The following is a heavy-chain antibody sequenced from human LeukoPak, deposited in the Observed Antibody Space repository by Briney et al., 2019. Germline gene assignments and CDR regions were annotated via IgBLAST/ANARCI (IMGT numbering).Heavy chain of an antibody. CDR3: ARPGDGMGIIGYYYGLDV. CDR2: IYPGDSDT. Sequence: GESLKISCKGSGYSFTSYWIGWVRQMPGKGLEGMGIIYPGDSDTRYSPSFQGQVPISADKSNSTPYLQWRSLKASDPAMYYCARPGDGMGIIGYYYGLDVWGQGRTVIASS. D-gene: IGHD3-10*01. V-gene: IGHV5-51*01. CDR1: GYSFTSYW. J-gene: IGHJ6*02.